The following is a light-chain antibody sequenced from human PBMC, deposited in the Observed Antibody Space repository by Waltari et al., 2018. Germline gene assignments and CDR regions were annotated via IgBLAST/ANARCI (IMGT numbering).Light chain of an antibody. CDR3: QQYGNSPVT. CDR1: QSISSTY. V-gene: IGKV3-20*01. CDR2: GAS. J-gene: IGKJ4*01. Sequence: ETVLTQSPGTLSLSPGERATLSCRASQSISSTYLAVYQQKPGRAPRLLIYGASSRATGIPDRFSGSGSGTDFTLTISRLEPEDFAVYFCQQYGNSPVTFGGGTKVEI.